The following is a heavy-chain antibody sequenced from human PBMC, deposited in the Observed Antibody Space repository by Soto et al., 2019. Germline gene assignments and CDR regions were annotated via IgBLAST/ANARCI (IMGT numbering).Heavy chain of an antibody. D-gene: IGHD3-9*01. CDR3: ARAIYDILTGYAGGYYYGLDV. Sequence: ASVKVSCKASGYTFISYGISWVRQAPGQGLEWMGWISAYNDNTNYPQKLQGRVTMNTDTSTSTAHMEMRRLRTNDTAVYYCARAIYDILTGYAGGYYYGLDVWGQGTTVTVSS. CDR2: ISAYNDNT. V-gene: IGHV1-18*01. J-gene: IGHJ6*02. CDR1: GYTFISYG.